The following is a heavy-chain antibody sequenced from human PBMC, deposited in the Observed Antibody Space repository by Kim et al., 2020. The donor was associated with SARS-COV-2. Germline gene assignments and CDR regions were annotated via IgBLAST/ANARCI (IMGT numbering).Heavy chain of an antibody. CDR2: IGAYNGMS. J-gene: IGHJ6*02. CDR3: ARGGRGDHFYNGMDV. Sequence: ASVKVSCKASGYTFAAYGISWVRQARGQGLEWMGGIGAYNGMSDYGQTFHDRITMTTDISSNTAYLEVRSLRSDDTAIYYCARGGRGDHFYNGMDVWGQGTAVIVS. V-gene: IGHV1-18*01. CDR1: GYTFAAYG. D-gene: IGHD2-21*02.